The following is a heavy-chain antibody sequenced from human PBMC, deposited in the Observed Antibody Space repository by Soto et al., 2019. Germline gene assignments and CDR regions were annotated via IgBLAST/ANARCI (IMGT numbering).Heavy chain of an antibody. CDR3: ARKFCSGGNCYTYYFDP. D-gene: IGHD2-15*01. CDR2: INTDGSNT. V-gene: IGHV3-74*01. J-gene: IGHJ5*02. Sequence: GGSLRLSCAASGLTFNRYWMHWVRHAPGKGLVWVSHINTDGSNTNYADSVKGRFTISRDNAKSTLFLQMNSLRDEDTAVYYCARKFCSGGNCYTYYFDPWGQGIPVTVS. CDR1: GLTFNRYW.